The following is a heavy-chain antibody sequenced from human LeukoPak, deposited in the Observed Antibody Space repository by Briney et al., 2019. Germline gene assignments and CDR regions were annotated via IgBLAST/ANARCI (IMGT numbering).Heavy chain of an antibody. CDR3: AKYGVGETYVGDY. J-gene: IGHJ4*02. CDR2: LSGLGYRT. Sequence: GGSLRLSCEASGFIFGSYAMGWVRQAPGKGLEWVSGLSGLGYRTHYADSVRGRFIISRDNSKNSLFLQMNSLRVEDTAVYYCAKYGVGETYVGDYWGQGALVIVSS. CDR1: GFIFGSYA. D-gene: IGHD1-26*01. V-gene: IGHV3-23*01.